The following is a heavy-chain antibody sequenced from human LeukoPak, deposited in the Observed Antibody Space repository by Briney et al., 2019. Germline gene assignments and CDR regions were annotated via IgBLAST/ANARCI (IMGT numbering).Heavy chain of an antibody. V-gene: IGHV3-74*01. CDR3: AINGGGDSGYGNFDY. D-gene: IGHD5-12*01. J-gene: IGHJ4*02. Sequence: GGSLRLSCAASGFTVSNYWMSWVRQAPGKGLVWISRISGDGRTISYADSVKGRFTISRDNAKNTVSLQMNSLRGEDTAVYYCAINGGGDSGYGNFDYWGQGTLVTVSS. CDR2: ISGDGRTI. CDR1: GFTVSNYW.